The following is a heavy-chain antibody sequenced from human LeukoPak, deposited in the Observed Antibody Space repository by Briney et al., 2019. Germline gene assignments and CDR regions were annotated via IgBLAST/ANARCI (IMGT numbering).Heavy chain of an antibody. Sequence: ASVKVSCKASGGTFSSYAISWVRQAPGQGLEWMGWISAYNGNTNYAQKLQGRVTMTTDTSTSTAYMELRSLRSDDTAVYYCARVEATIFSWFDPWGQGTLVTVSS. J-gene: IGHJ5*02. CDR3: ARVEATIFSWFDP. CDR2: ISAYNGNT. D-gene: IGHD5-12*01. V-gene: IGHV1-18*01. CDR1: GGTFSSYA.